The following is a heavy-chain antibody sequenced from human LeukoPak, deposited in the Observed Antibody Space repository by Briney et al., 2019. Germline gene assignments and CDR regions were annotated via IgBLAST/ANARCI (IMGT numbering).Heavy chain of an antibody. CDR2: IYYSGST. D-gene: IGHD2-2*01. Sequence: SETLSLTCAVYGGSFSGYYWSWIRQPPGKGLEWIGYIYYSGSTNYNPSLKSRVTISVDTSKNQFSLNLTSVTTADTAVYYCARVSCSSTSCPRRDALDVWGQGTMVTVSS. CDR3: ARVSCSSTSCPRRDALDV. CDR1: GGSFSGYY. J-gene: IGHJ3*01. V-gene: IGHV4-59*01.